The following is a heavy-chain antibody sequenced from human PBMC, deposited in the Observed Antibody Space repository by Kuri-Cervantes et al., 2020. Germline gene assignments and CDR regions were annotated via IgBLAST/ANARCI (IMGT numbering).Heavy chain of an antibody. Sequence: GESLKISCAASGFTFSSYAMSWVRQAPGKGLEWVSAISGSGGSTYYADSVKGRFTISRDNSKNTLYLQMNSLRAEDTAVYYCAKDWGYFDWLLDAFDIWGQGTMVTASS. J-gene: IGHJ3*02. V-gene: IGHV3-23*01. CDR3: AKDWGYFDWLLDAFDI. CDR2: ISGSGGST. D-gene: IGHD3-9*01. CDR1: GFTFSSYA.